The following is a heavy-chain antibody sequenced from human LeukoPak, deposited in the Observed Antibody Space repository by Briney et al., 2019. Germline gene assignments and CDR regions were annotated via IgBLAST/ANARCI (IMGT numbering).Heavy chain of an antibody. V-gene: IGHV3-23*01. D-gene: IGHD3-22*01. Sequence: GGSLTLSCAASGFTFSSYPMSWVRQAPGKGLEWVSDISVSGGSTYYPDSVKGRFTISRDNSKNTLYLRMDTLGADDTAVYYCAKARETSGFYRYFDYWGQGTLVTVPS. CDR1: GFTFSSYP. CDR2: ISVSGGST. J-gene: IGHJ4*02. CDR3: AKARETSGFYRYFDY.